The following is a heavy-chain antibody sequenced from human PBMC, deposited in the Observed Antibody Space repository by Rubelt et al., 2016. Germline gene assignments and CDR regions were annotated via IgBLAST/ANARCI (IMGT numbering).Heavy chain of an antibody. V-gene: IGHV4-34*01. D-gene: IGHD6-19*01. CDR3: ARLEYSSGWYPHY. Sequence: QVQLQQWGAGLLKPSETLSLTCAVYGGSFSGYYWSWIRQPPGKGLEWIGEINHSGSTNYNPSLKSRVTISVDTSKNQFSLKLNSVTAADTAVYYCARLEYSSGWYPHYWGQGTLVTVSS. CDR2: INHSGST. CDR1: GGSFSGYY. J-gene: IGHJ4*02.